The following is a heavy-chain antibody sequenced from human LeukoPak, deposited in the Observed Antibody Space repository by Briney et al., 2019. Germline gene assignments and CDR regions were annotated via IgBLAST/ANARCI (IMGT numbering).Heavy chain of an antibody. Sequence: ASMKLSCKASGCIFGRYGITWVRQAPGQGLEWMGAIISMFATTIYAEKLQGRLTITGDESTSTAYMELKSLTYEDTAVYFCTIVPVLSMTPLYFFDLWGQGTLVTVSS. CDR3: TIVPVLSMTPLYFFDL. J-gene: IGHJ4*02. CDR1: GCIFGRYG. CDR2: IISMFATT. V-gene: IGHV1-69*13.